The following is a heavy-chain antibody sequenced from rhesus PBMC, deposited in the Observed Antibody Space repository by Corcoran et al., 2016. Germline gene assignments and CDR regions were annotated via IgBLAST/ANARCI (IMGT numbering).Heavy chain of an antibody. V-gene: IGHV7-193*01. D-gene: IGHD4-23*01. J-gene: IGHJ4*01. CDR2: MNTYTGNP. Sequence: QVQLVQSGPEVKQPGASVKVSCKASGYSLNTYGMDGVRKAPGQGLEWMGWMNTYTGNPTSAQGFTERFVFSMDTSVSTVYLQISSLKAEDTAVYYCARSNTVTVFDYWGQGVLVTVSS. CDR1: GYSLNTYG. CDR3: ARSNTVTVFDY.